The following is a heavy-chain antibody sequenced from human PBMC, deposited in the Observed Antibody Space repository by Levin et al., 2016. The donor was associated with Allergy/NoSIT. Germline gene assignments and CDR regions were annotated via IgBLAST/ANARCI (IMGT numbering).Heavy chain of an antibody. D-gene: IGHD5-12*01. CDR3: ARNDRTVRLPGDY. Sequence: WVRQAPGQGLDWMGWISAYNGHTSYTQKFQGRVTLTTDTSTTTAYMELRSLRSDDAAVYYCARNDRTVRLPGDYWGQGTLVTVSS. V-gene: IGHV1-18*01. J-gene: IGHJ4*02. CDR2: ISAYNGHT.